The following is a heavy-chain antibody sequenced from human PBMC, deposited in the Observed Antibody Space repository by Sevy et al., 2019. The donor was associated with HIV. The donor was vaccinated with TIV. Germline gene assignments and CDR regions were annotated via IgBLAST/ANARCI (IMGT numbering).Heavy chain of an antibody. CDR2: MSYNGNKK. J-gene: IGHJ6*02. Sequence: GGSLRLSCAAYGFSFRRSPMHWVRQAPGKGLEWVAVMSYNGNKKYKEDLVKGRFTISRDDSKNTLYLQMNSLRAEDTAIYYCVREGVLIGGTIVSYGMDVWGQGTTVTVSS. CDR3: VREGVLIGGTIVSYGMDV. CDR1: GFSFRRSP. V-gene: IGHV3-30*04. D-gene: IGHD3-16*02.